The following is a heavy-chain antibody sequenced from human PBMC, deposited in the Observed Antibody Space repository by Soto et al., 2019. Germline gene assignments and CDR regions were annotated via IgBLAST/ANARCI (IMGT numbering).Heavy chain of an antibody. D-gene: IGHD3-3*01. CDR1: GGSFSGYY. V-gene: IGHV4-34*01. CDR3: ARGRNYDFWSGYPYYYYGMDV. CDR2: INHSGST. Sequence: NPSETLSLTCAVYGGSFSGYYWSWIRKPPGKGLEWIGEINHSGSTNYNPSLKSRGTISVDTSKNQFSLKLSSVTAADTAVYYCARGRNYDFWSGYPYYYYGMDVWGQGTTVTVSS. J-gene: IGHJ6*02.